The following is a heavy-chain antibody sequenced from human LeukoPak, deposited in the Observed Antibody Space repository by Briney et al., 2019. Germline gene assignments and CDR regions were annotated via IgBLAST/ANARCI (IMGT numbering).Heavy chain of an antibody. D-gene: IGHD4-11*01. V-gene: IGHV3-7*01. Sequence: GSLRLSCAASGFTFSRQWMNWVRQAPGKGLEWVANIKQDGSEKYSLDSLKGRFPISRDNAKNAVFLQMNSRTAEDTAVYDCARGRFESNGYYDFWGQGTLVTVSS. CDR3: ARGRFESNGYYDF. CDR1: GFTFSRQW. CDR2: IKQDGSEK. J-gene: IGHJ4*02.